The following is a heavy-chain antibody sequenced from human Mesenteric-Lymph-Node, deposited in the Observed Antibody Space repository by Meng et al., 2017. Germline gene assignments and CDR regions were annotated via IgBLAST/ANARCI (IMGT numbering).Heavy chain of an antibody. CDR3: ARDPRAYGDYDYYYGMDV. Sequence: ASVKVSCKASGYTFTGYYMHWVRQAPGQGLEWMGWINTNTGNPTYAQGFTGRFVFSLDTSVSTAYLQISSLKAEDTAVYYCARDPRAYGDYDYYYGMDVWGQGTTVTVSS. CDR2: INTNTGNP. CDR1: GYTFTGYY. J-gene: IGHJ6*02. V-gene: IGHV7-4-1*02. D-gene: IGHD4-17*01.